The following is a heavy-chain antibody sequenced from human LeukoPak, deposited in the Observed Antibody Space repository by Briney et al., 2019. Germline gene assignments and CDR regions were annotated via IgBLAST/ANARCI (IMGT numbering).Heavy chain of an antibody. CDR2: IYYSGST. V-gene: IGHV4-31*03. Sequence: ASETLSLTCTVSGGSISSGGYYWSWIRQHPGKGLEWIGYIYYSGSTYYNPSLKSRVTISVDTSKNQFSLKLSSVTAADTAVYYCARGINSSSWYGGWGQGTLVTVSS. CDR1: GGSISSGGYY. D-gene: IGHD6-13*01. J-gene: IGHJ4*02. CDR3: ARGINSSSWYGG.